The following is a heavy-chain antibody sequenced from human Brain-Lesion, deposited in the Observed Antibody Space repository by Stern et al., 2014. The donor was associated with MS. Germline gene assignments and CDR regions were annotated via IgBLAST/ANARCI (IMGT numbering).Heavy chain of an antibody. CDR1: GFTYNDYW. V-gene: IGHV3-30*18. CDR2: ISNDGNHK. D-gene: IGHD1-1*01. Sequence: VQLVESGGGLVQPGGSLRLSCAASGFTYNDYWMRWVRQAPGKGLERVAVISNDGNHKYYAGSVKDRFTISRDNSKNTLYLQMNSLRVEDTAVYYCAKHLAERPFDYWGQGTLVTVSS. J-gene: IGHJ4*02. CDR3: AKHLAERPFDY.